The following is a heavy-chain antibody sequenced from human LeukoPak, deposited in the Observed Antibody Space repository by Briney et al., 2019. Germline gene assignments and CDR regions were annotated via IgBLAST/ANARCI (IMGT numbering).Heavy chain of an antibody. Sequence: ASVKVSCKASGYTFTSYGISWVRQAPGQGLEWMGWISAYNGNTNYAQKLQGRVTMTTDTSTSTAYMELRSLRSDDTAVYYCAGAGGYCGRISCPYYFDYWGQGSLVAVSS. J-gene: IGHJ4*02. V-gene: IGHV1-18*01. D-gene: IGHD2-15*01. CDR3: AGAGGYCGRISCPYYFDY. CDR2: ISAYNGNT. CDR1: GYTFTSYG.